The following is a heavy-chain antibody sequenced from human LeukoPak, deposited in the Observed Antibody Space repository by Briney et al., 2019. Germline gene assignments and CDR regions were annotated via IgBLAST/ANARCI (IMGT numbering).Heavy chain of an antibody. Sequence: SETLSLICTVSGGSISSSSYCWGWIRQPQGKGLEWIGSIYYSGTTYDNPSLKSRVTITVETSKIQFSLKLSSVAATDTAVYFCARLRFDFWSGYTHPYFDYWGQGTLVTVSS. V-gene: IGHV4-39*01. J-gene: IGHJ4*02. D-gene: IGHD3-3*01. CDR1: GGSISSSSYC. CDR2: IYYSGTT. CDR3: ARLRFDFWSGYTHPYFDY.